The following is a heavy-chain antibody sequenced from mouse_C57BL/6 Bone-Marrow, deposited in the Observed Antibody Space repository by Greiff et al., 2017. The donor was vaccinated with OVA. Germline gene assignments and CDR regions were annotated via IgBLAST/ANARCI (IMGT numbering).Heavy chain of an antibody. CDR3: ARRYSYYYGSSY. Sequence: QVQLQQPGAELVKPGASVKMSCKDSGYTFTSYWITWVKQRPGQGLEWIGDIYPGSGSTNYNEKFKSKATLTVDTSSSTAYMQLSSLTSEDSAVYYCARRYSYYYGSSYWGQGTLVTVSA. D-gene: IGHD1-1*01. V-gene: IGHV1-55*01. J-gene: IGHJ3*01. CDR1: GYTFTSYW. CDR2: IYPGSGST.